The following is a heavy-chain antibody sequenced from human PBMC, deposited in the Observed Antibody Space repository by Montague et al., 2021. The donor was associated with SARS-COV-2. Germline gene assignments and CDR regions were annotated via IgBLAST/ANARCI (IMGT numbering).Heavy chain of an antibody. CDR1: GFSLSTSGMC. D-gene: IGHD6-13*01. CDR3: AREIAAAGPALDY. Sequence: PVLVTPTQTLTLTCTFSGFSLSTSGMCVSWIRPPPGKALEWLARXDWDDDKYYSTSLKTRLTISKDTSKNQVVLTMTNMDPVDTATYYCAREIAAAGPALDYWGQGTLVTVSS. V-gene: IGHV2-70*11. J-gene: IGHJ4*02. CDR2: XDWDDDK.